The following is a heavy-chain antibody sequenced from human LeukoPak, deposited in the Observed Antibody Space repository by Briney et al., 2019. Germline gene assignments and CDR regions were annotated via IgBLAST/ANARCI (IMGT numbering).Heavy chain of an antibody. Sequence: GASVKVSCKASGYTFTSYGISWVRQAPGQGLEWMGWISAYNGNTNCAQKLQGRVTMTTDTSTSTAYMELRSLRSDDTAVYYCARDDACITIFGVVIKSGHFDYWGQGTLVTVSS. D-gene: IGHD3-3*01. CDR3: ARDDACITIFGVVIKSGHFDY. J-gene: IGHJ4*02. V-gene: IGHV1-18*01. CDR1: GYTFTSYG. CDR2: ISAYNGNT.